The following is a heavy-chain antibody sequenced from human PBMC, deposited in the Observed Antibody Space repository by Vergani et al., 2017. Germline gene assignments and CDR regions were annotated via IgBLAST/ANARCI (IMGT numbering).Heavy chain of an antibody. J-gene: IGHJ5*02. D-gene: IGHD6-19*01. V-gene: IGHV1-2*02. Sequence: QVQLVQSGAEVKKPGASVKVSCKASGYTFIGYYLHWVRQAPGQGLECMGWIIPNSGGTNCAQKFHGRVTMTRDTSISTGSMVLQRLKFDDTAVYYCARDHSSGWYGLYNWFDPWGQGTLVTVSS. CDR2: IIPNSGGT. CDR3: ARDHSSGWYGLYNWFDP. CDR1: GYTFIGYY.